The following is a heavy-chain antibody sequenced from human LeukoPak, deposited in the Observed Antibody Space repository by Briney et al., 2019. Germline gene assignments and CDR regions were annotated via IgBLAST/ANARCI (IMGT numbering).Heavy chain of an antibody. CDR2: ISSSDTR. D-gene: IGHD4-17*01. V-gene: IGHV3-11*04. CDR3: ARGGAVTTSYYFDY. J-gene: IGHJ4*02. Sequence: GGSLILSCAASGFTFSDYYMSWIRQAPGKGLEWVSYISSSDTRYYADSVKGRFTISRDNAKNSLYLQMNSLRGEDTAVYYCARGGAVTTSYYFDYWGQDTLVTVSS. CDR1: GFTFSDYY.